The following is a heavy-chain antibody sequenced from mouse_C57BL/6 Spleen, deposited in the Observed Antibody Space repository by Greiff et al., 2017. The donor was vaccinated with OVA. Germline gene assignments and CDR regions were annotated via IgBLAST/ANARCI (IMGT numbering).Heavy chain of an antibody. CDR1: GYTFTSYG. CDR3: AYGSSPYSFDY. Sequence: QVQLQQSGAELARPGASVKLSCKASGYTFTSYGISWVKQRTGQGLEWIGEIYPRSGNTYYNEKFKGKATLTADKSSSTAHMELRSLTSEDSAVYFFAYGSSPYSFDYWGQGTTLTVSS. J-gene: IGHJ2*01. CDR2: IYPRSGNT. V-gene: IGHV1-81*01. D-gene: IGHD1-1*01.